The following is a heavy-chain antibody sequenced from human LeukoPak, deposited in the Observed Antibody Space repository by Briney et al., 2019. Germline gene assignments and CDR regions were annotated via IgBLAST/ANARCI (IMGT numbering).Heavy chain of an antibody. D-gene: IGHD6-19*01. J-gene: IGHJ4*02. CDR1: GFTFSSYL. CDR3: ARWRAGPIYFDY. CDR2: IKQDGSEK. V-gene: IGHV3-7*03. Sequence: PGGSLRLSCAASGFTFSSYLMIWVRQAPGKGLEWVANIKQDGSEKYYVDPVKSRFTITRDNAKNSLYLQMNSLRAEDTAVYYCARWRAGPIYFDYWGQGTLVTVSS.